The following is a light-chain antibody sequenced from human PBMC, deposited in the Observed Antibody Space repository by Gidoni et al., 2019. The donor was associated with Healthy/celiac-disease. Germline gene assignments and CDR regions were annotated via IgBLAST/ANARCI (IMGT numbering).Light chain of an antibody. CDR3: QQRSNWLT. J-gene: IGKJ4*01. CDR2: DAS. CDR1: QSVSSY. Sequence: EILLTQSPATLSLSPGERAPRSCRASQSVSSYLAWYQQKPGQAPRLLIYDASNRATGIPARCSGSGSGTDFTLTISSLEPEDVAVYYCQQRSNWLTFGGGTKVEIK. V-gene: IGKV3-11*01.